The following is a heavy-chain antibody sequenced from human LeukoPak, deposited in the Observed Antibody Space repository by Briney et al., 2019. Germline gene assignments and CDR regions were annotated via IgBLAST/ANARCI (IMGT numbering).Heavy chain of an antibody. J-gene: IGHJ4*02. Sequence: SVKVSCKASGYTLIGYSISWVRQAPGHGLEWMGWITPYNGNTNYVQNFQGRVTMTTDTSTSTAYMELRSLRSDDTAVYYCAREYGGNPGLFGYWGQGTLVTVSS. V-gene: IGHV1-18*01. CDR3: AREYGGNPGLFGY. CDR2: ITPYNGNT. D-gene: IGHD4-23*01. CDR1: GYTLIGYS.